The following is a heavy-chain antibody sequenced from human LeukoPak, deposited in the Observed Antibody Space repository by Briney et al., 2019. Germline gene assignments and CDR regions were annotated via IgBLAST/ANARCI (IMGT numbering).Heavy chain of an antibody. D-gene: IGHD5/OR15-5a*01. V-gene: IGHV3-23*01. CDR3: ARGRLSTIRSFYFDY. CDR2: VTGSGSST. CDR1: GFTFSHYA. J-gene: IGHJ4*02. Sequence: PGGSLRLSCTASGFTFSHYAMHWVRQAPGKGLEWVSSVTGSGSSTDYADSVKGRFTVSRDNSKNTLYLQMNSLRAEDTAVYYCARGRLSTIRSFYFDYWGQGTLVTVSS.